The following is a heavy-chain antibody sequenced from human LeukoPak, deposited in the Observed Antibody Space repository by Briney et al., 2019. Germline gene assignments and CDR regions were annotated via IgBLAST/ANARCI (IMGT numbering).Heavy chain of an antibody. CDR1: GGSISSSNW. CDR3: ARVTGYVIEDNFDY. D-gene: IGHD2-15*01. V-gene: IGHV4-4*02. Sequence: TSETLSLTCAVSGGSISSSNWWSWVRQPPGKGLEWIGEIYHSGSTNYNPSLKSRVTISVDKSKKQFSLKLSSVTAADTAVYYCARVTGYVIEDNFDYWGQGTLVTVSS. J-gene: IGHJ4*02. CDR2: IYHSGST.